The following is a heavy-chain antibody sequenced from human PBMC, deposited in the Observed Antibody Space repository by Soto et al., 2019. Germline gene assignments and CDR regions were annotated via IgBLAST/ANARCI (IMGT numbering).Heavy chain of an antibody. CDR1: GGTFSSYT. CDR2: IIPILGIA. J-gene: IGHJ6*02. V-gene: IGHV1-69*08. CDR3: AREISGSSGYDYYYYGMDV. D-gene: IGHD5-12*01. Sequence: QVQLVQSGAEVKKPGSSVKVSCKASGGTFSSYTISWVRQAPGQGLEWMGRIIPILGIANYAQKFQGRVTSTADKSTSTAYMELSSLRSEDTAVYYCAREISGSSGYDYYYYGMDVWGQGTTVTVSS.